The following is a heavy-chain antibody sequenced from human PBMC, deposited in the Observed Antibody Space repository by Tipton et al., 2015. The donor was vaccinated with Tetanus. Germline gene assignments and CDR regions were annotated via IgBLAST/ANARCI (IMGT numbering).Heavy chain of an antibody. CDR2: IYYNGST. J-gene: IGHJ2*01. CDR3: ARGGLCVGPACAGISPLLDV. D-gene: IGHD2-15*01. Sequence: TLSLTCAVSGGSFSDFYWSWIRQPPGKGLEWIGHIYYNGSTKYNPSLKSRVTVSLDTSKKHFSLRLSSVTAADTAVYYCARGGLCVGPACAGISPLLDVWGRGTLVTVSS. CDR1: GGSFSDFY. V-gene: IGHV4-59*01.